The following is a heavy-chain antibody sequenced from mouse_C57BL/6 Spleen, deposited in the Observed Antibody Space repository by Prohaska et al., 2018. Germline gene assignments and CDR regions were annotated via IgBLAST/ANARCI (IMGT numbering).Heavy chain of an antibody. V-gene: IGHV1-55*01. D-gene: IGHD1-1*01. J-gene: IGHJ2*01. CDR3: ARIYYYGSSLHFDY. CDR1: GYTFTSYW. Sequence: QVQLQQPGAELVKPGASVKMSCKASGYTFTSYWITWVKQRPGQGLEWIGEMYPGRGSTNYNEKFKSKATLTVDTSSSTAYMQLSSLTSEDSAVYYCARIYYYGSSLHFDYWGQGTTLTVSS. CDR2: MYPGRGST.